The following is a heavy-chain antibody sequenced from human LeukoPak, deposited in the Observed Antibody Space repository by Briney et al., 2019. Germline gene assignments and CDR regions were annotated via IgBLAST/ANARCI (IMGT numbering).Heavy chain of an antibody. CDR3: ARDSPNMVRGVITYYYYGMDV. CDR1: GYTFTSYG. Sequence: APVKVSCKASGYTFTSYGISWVRQAPGQGLEWMGWISAYNGNTNYAQKLQGRVTMTTDTSTSTAYMELRSLRSDDTAVYYCARDSPNMVRGVITYYYYGMDVWGQGTTVTVSS. J-gene: IGHJ6*02. D-gene: IGHD3-10*01. CDR2: ISAYNGNT. V-gene: IGHV1-18*01.